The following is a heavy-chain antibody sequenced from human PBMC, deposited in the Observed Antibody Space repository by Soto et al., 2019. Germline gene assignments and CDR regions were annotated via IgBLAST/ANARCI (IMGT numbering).Heavy chain of an antibody. CDR1: GYTFTGYY. D-gene: IGHD6-13*01. CDR3: ARGAITGSSSSWYWGGGYYYYGMDV. J-gene: IGHJ6*02. CDR2: INPNSGGT. Sequence: ASVKVSCKASGYTFTGYYMHWVRQAPGQGLEWMGWINPNSGGTNYAQKFQGWVTMTRDTSISTAYMELSRLRSDDTAVYYCARGAITGSSSSWYWGGGYYYYGMDVWGQGTTVTVSS. V-gene: IGHV1-2*04.